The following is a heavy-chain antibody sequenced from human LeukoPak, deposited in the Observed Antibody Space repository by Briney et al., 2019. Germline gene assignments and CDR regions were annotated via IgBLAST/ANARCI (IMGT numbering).Heavy chain of an antibody. Sequence: PGGSLRLSCAASGFTFSSYGMHWVRQAPGKGLEWVAFIRYDGSNKYYGDSVTGRFTVSRDNSKNTLYLQVNSLRAEDTAVYYCARGGSNSVWYYYMDVWGKGTTVTVSS. V-gene: IGHV3-30*02. CDR2: IRYDGSNK. CDR3: ARGGSNSVWYYYMDV. J-gene: IGHJ6*03. CDR1: GFTFSSYG. D-gene: IGHD6-25*01.